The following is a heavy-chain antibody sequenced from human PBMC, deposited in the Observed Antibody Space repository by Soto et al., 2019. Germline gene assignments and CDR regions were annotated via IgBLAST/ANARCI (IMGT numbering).Heavy chain of an antibody. CDR3: ARGSCSSTSCYKEYYFDL. CDR2: IIPMFGTS. V-gene: IGHV1-69*13. J-gene: IGHJ4*02. D-gene: IGHD2-2*02. Sequence: ASVKVSCKASGGTFSGYAISWVRQAPGQGLEWMGEIIPMFGTSNYAQKFQGRVTITADESTSTAYMELSSLRSEDTAVYYCARGSCSSTSCYKEYYFDLWGQGTLVTVSS. CDR1: GGTFSGYA.